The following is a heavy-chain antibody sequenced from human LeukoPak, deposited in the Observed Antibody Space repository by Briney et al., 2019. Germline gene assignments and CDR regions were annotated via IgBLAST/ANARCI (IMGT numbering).Heavy chain of an antibody. CDR2: IHPSGGST. CDR3: ARMAMDTAMVTNFFDL. V-gene: IGHV1-46*01. Sequence: ASVKVSCKASGYTFTSYYLHWVRQAPGQGLEWMGVIHPSGGSTTYAQKFQGRVTLTKDTSTSTVYIELSSLRSDDTAIFYCARMAMDTAMVTNFFDLWGQGTPITVSA. D-gene: IGHD5-18*01. J-gene: IGHJ4*02. CDR1: GYTFTSYY.